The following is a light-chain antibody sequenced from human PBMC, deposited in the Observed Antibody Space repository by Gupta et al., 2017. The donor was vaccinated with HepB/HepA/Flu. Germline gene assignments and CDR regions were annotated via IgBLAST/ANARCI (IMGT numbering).Light chain of an antibody. Sequence: LSPGETATLTCGASQTVTSNSLAWYQQKTGLAPRLLIHDASTRATGIPDRFSGSGSGTDFTLTISRLEPEDFVVYYCQKYGTSPCTFGQGTKLEIK. V-gene: IGKV3D-20*01. CDR1: QTVTSNS. J-gene: IGKJ2*01. CDR2: DAS. CDR3: QKYGTSPCT.